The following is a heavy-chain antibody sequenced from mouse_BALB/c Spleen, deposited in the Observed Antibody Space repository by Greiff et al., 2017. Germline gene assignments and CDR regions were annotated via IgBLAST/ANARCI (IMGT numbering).Heavy chain of an antibody. CDR1: GFNIKDYY. J-gene: IGHJ3*01. CDR3: NARYYGPRTGLWFAY. D-gene: IGHD1-1*02. Sequence: VQLQQSGAELVRSGASVKLSCPASGFNIKDYYMHWVKQRPEQGLEWIGWIDPENGDTEYAPKFQGKATMTADTSSNTAYLQLSSLTSEDTAVYYCNARYYGPRTGLWFAYWGQGTLVTVSA. V-gene: IGHV14-4*02. CDR2: IDPENGDT.